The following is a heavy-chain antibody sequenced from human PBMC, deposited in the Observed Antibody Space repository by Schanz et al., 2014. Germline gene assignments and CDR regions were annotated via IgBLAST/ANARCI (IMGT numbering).Heavy chain of an antibody. D-gene: IGHD2-2*01. CDR1: GYSLNELS. CDR2: FHHEDGDT. J-gene: IGHJ4*02. CDR3: ARDVPKNDY. V-gene: IGHV1-24*01. Sequence: QLMQSGSEVRKPGASVKVSCKVSGYSLNELSMHWVRQAPGRGLEWMGGFHHEDGDTVYAQKFHSRVTMTRYTSTSTSYMELRSLTSDDAAVYYCARDVPKNDYWGQGTPVAVSS.